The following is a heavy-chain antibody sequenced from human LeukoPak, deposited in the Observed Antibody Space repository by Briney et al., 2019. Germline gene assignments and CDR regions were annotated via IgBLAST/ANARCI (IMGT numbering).Heavy chain of an antibody. D-gene: IGHD3-10*01. Sequence: ASVKVSCKASGYTFTSYDINWVRQATGQGLEWMGWINPNSGGTNYAQKFQGRVTMTRDTSISTAYMELSRLRSDDTAVYYCARDYYGSGVNWFDPWGQGTLVTVSS. CDR3: ARDYYGSGVNWFDP. CDR2: INPNSGGT. V-gene: IGHV1-2*02. CDR1: GYTFTSYD. J-gene: IGHJ5*02.